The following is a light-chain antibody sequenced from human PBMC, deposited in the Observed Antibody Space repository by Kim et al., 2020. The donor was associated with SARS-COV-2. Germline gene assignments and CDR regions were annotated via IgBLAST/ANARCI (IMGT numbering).Light chain of an antibody. Sequence: GQSMNISCTATSSDVGGYKDVSWYQQNPGKEPKRMSYDVSKRPSGVSNRFSGSKSGNTASLTISGLQAEDEADYYCSSYTSSSTLVFGGGTQLTVL. J-gene: IGLJ2*01. V-gene: IGLV2-14*04. CDR3: SSYTSSSTLV. CDR2: DVS. CDR1: SSDVGGYKD.